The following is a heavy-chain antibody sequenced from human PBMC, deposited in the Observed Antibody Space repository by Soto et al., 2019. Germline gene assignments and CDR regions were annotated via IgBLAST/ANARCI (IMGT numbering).Heavy chain of an antibody. J-gene: IGHJ5*02. D-gene: IGHD3-22*01. Sequence: QVQMVQSGAEVKKPGTSVKVSCTASGYTFSSHGISWVRQAPGQGLQWIGWVSGDNANTNYAQSLQGRVTMTTDTPTNTGQMELRILRSDVTAVYSCARDLVYCRIITCQPELFDTWCQGTLV. CDR3: ARDLVYCRIITCQPELFDT. CDR2: VSGDNANT. V-gene: IGHV1-18*01. CDR1: GYTFSSHG.